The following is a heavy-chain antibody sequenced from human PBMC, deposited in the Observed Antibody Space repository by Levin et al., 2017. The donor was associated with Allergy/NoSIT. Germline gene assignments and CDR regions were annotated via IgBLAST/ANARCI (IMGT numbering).Heavy chain of an antibody. CDR2: ISGYNGNT. D-gene: IGHD6-6*01. V-gene: IGHV1-18*01. CDR3: ATDYKYSSSAGLGY. Sequence: ASVKVSCTTSGYTFPSYGINWVRQAPGQGLEWMGWISGYNGNTNYAQKFQGRVTMTTDTATTTVYMELRSLRSDDPAVYYCATDYKYSSSAGLGYWGQGTLVTVSS. CDR1: GYTFPSYG. J-gene: IGHJ4*02.